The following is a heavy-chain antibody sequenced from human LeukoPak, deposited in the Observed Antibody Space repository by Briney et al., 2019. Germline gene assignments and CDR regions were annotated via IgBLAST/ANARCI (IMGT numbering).Heavy chain of an antibody. V-gene: IGHV3-66*01. CDR2: IYSGGST. D-gene: IGHD2-15*01. J-gene: IGHJ4*02. CDR1: GFTVSCNY. CDR3: AKGPRCSGGSCLDY. Sequence: GGSLRLSCAASGFTVSCNYMSWVRQAPGKGLEWVSVIYSGGSTYYADSVKGRFTISRDNSKNTLYLQMNSLRAEDTAVYYCAKGPRCSGGSCLDYWGQGTLVTVSS.